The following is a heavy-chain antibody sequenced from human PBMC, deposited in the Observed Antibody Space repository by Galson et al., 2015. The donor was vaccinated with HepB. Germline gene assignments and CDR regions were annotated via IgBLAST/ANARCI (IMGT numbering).Heavy chain of an antibody. J-gene: IGHJ4*02. CDR3: AAAHYYYDSSGYPFDY. Sequence: SVKVSCKASGFTFTSSAMQWVRQARGQRLEWIGWIVVGSGNTNYAQKFQERVTITRDMSTSTAYMELSSLRSEDTAVYYCAAAHYYYDSSGYPFDYWGQGTLVTVSS. CDR1: GFTFTSSA. D-gene: IGHD3-22*01. V-gene: IGHV1-58*02. CDR2: IVVGSGNT.